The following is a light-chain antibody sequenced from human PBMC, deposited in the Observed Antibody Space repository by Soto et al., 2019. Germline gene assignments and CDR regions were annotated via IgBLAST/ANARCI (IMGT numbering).Light chain of an antibody. CDR1: HCISSN. CDR2: AAS. V-gene: IGKV1-9*01. Sequence: DIQLTQSPSFLSASVGDRVTITCRASHCISSNLAWYQQKPGKAPKLLIYAASTLQSGVPSRFSGSGSGTEFTLTISSLQPEDFATYYCQQFNSYPMTFGQGTRLEI. J-gene: IGKJ5*01. CDR3: QQFNSYPMT.